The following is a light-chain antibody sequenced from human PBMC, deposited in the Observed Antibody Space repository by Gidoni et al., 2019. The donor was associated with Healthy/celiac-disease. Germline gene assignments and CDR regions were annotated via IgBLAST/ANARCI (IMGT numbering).Light chain of an antibody. Sequence: QSALTQPPSASGSPGQSVTISCTGTSSDVGCYNYVAWYQQHPGKAPKLMIYEVSKRPSGVPDRFSVSKSGNTASLTVSGLQAEDEADYYCSSYAGSNNFRVFGGGTKLTVL. CDR3: SSYAGSNNFRV. J-gene: IGLJ3*02. CDR1: SSDVGCYNY. CDR2: EVS. V-gene: IGLV2-8*01.